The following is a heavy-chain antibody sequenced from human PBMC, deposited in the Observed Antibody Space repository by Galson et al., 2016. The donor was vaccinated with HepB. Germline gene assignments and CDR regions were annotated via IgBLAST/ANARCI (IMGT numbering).Heavy chain of an antibody. J-gene: IGHJ6*02. V-gene: IGHV3-7*01. Sequence: LRLSCAASGFTFSSYWMTWVRQAPGKGLEWVAHIKHDGSEKYYVDSVRGRFTISRDNAKNSLYLQMNSLRDEDTAVYYCARDGRRGYDMDVWGQGTTVTVSS. CDR1: GFTFSSYW. CDR2: IKHDGSEK. CDR3: ARDGRRGYDMDV.